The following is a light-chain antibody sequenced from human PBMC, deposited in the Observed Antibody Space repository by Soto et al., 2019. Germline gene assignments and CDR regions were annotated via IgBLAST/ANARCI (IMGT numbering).Light chain of an antibody. J-gene: IGKJ1*01. CDR2: GAS. V-gene: IGKV3-15*01. CDR3: QHYHNWPPWT. Sequence: EIVMTQSPATQSVSPGERATLSCMASQSVSSNLAWYQQKPGQAPRLLIYGASTRATGIPARFSGSGSGTEFTLTISSLQSEDFAVYYCQHYHNWPPWTFGQGTKVEVK. CDR1: QSVSSN.